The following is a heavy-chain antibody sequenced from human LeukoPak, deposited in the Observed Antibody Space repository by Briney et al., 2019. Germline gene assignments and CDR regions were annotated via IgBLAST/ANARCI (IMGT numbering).Heavy chain of an antibody. V-gene: IGHV4-59*12. J-gene: IGHJ4*02. Sequence: PSETLSLTCTVSGGSISSYYWSWIRQPPGKGLEWIGYIYYSGSTYYNPSLKSRVTISVDTSKNQFSLKLSSVTAADTAVYYCARDLVAAAGTGVDYWGQGTLVTVSS. CDR2: IYYSGST. CDR1: GGSISSYY. CDR3: ARDLVAAAGTGVDY. D-gene: IGHD6-13*01.